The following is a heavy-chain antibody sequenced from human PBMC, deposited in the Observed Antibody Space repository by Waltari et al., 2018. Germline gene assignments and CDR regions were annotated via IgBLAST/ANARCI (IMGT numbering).Heavy chain of an antibody. V-gene: IGHV3-7*01. CDR3: ARDLVRGAPPYTMDV. D-gene: IGHD3-10*01. J-gene: IGHJ6*02. CDR2: MKYDGIEQ. CDR1: GFTFSSYW. Sequence: EERLVESGGGLVQPGGSLRLSCAASGFTFSSYWMSWVRQAPGKGLEWVALMKYDGIEQDYMDSVRGRFTISRDNAKNSLYLQMHGLRAEDSAIYYCARDLVRGAPPYTMDVWGQGTTVTVSS.